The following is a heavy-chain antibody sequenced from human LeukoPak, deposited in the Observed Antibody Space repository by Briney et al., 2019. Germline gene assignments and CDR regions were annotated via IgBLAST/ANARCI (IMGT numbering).Heavy chain of an antibody. Sequence: KSSETLSLTCTVSGGSISSYYWSWIRQPAGKGLEWIGRIYTSGSTNYNPSLKSRVTMSVDTSKNQFSQKLSSVTAADTAVYYCARDATIVVVPAHYYYYGMDVWGQGTTVTVSS. V-gene: IGHV4-4*07. CDR3: ARDATIVVVPAHYYYYGMDV. CDR2: IYTSGST. D-gene: IGHD2-2*01. CDR1: GGSISSYY. J-gene: IGHJ6*02.